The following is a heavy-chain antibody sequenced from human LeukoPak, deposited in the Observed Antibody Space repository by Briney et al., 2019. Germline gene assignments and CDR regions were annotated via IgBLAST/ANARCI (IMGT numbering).Heavy chain of an antibody. V-gene: IGHV3-23*01. D-gene: IGHD3-3*01. J-gene: IGHJ4*02. CDR3: AKCRPTIFGVVPFDY. CDR2: ISGSGGST. CDR1: GFTFRSFA. Sequence: PGGSLRLSCAASGFTFRSFAMNWVRQAPGKGLEWVSAISGSGGSTYYADSVKGRFTISRDNSKNTLYLQMNSLRAEDTAVYYCAKCRPTIFGVVPFDYWGQGTLVTVSS.